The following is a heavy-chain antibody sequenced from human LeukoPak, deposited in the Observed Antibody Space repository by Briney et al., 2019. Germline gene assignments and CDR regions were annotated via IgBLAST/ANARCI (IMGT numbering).Heavy chain of an antibody. Sequence: ASVTVSCKASGGTFSSYAISWVRQAPGQGLEWMGRIIPILGIANYAQKFQGRVTITADKSTSTAYMELGSLRSEDTAVYYCARRYCSSTSCSPETYYYYGMDVWGQGTTVTVSS. CDR1: GGTFSSYA. V-gene: IGHV1-69*04. CDR2: IIPILGIA. D-gene: IGHD2-2*01. CDR3: ARRYCSSTSCSPETYYYYGMDV. J-gene: IGHJ6*02.